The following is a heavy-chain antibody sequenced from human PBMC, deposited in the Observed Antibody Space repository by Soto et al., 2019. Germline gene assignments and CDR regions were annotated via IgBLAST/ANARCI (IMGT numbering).Heavy chain of an antibody. J-gene: IGHJ4*02. CDR3: GEIGGGDYNLRC. D-gene: IGHD4-17*01. CDR2: IYWDDSK. CDR1: GFSLSTNGVG. V-gene: IGHV2-5*02. Sequence: QITLKESGPTLVKPTQTLTLTCTFSGFSLSTNGVGVGWIRQPPGKALEWLALIYWDDSKHYSPSLNSRLTLTTHTPTCKVCVIVTDTLPLDTATYCRGEIGGGDYNLRCRGEGTMVTVSS.